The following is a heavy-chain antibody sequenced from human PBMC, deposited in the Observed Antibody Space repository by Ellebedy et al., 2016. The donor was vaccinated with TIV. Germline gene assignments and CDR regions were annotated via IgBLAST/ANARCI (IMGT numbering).Heavy chain of an antibody. CDR2: ISAYNGNT. D-gene: IGHD2-21*01. V-gene: IGHV1-18*04. CDR1: GYTFTSFG. Sequence: ASVKVSCKASGYTFTSFGISWLRQAPGQGLEWMGWISAYNGNTKYAQKVRGRVSMTTDTSTNTGYMEMRSLRFDDTAVYYCARVIGLKDCDGATCSPPPPLDFWGQGTLVTVSS. CDR3: ARVIGLKDCDGATCSPPPPLDF. J-gene: IGHJ4*02.